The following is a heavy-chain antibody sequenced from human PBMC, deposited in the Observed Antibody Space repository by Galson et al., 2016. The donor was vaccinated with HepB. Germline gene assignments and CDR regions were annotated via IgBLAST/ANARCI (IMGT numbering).Heavy chain of an antibody. CDR3: VKQGPAALHSHFDF. Sequence: SLRLSCAASGFTFSLYAMSWVRQAPGKGLEWVTSVSYDGETKFYADSVKGRFSISRDNSKNTVSLQMSGLRGEDSALYYCVKQGPAALHSHFDFWGQGTLVTVSS. J-gene: IGHJ4*02. CDR2: VSYDGETK. V-gene: IGHV3-30*04. D-gene: IGHD2-2*01. CDR1: GFTFSLYA.